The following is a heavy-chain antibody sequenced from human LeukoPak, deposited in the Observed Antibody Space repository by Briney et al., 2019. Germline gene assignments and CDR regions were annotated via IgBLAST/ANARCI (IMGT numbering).Heavy chain of an antibody. D-gene: IGHD3-10*01. J-gene: IGHJ4*02. Sequence: SETLSLTCTVSGDSVSGYYWSWIRQPPGEGLEWIGYIYYSGSTTYNPSLKSRVTISVDTSKRQLSLRLYSVTAADTAVYYCARRKSGSSFGELTLDSWGQGTLVTVSS. CDR1: GDSVSGYY. V-gene: IGHV4-59*08. CDR3: ARRKSGSSFGELTLDS. CDR2: IYYSGST.